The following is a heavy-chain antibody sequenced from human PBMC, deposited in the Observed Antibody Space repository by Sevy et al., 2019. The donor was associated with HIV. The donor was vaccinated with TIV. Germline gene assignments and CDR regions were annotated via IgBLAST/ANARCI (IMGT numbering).Heavy chain of an antibody. CDR2: ISFDGGNK. CDR1: GFSLSDYA. J-gene: IGHJ4*02. CDR3: ARGPYYSGLRLDF. V-gene: IGHV3-30-3*01. Sequence: FLRLSCAASGFSLSDYAIHWARQGPVKGLEWLTVISFDGGNKYYADSVKGRFTISRENSKNTVSLQMNSLRPDDTALYYCARGPYYSGLRLDFWGRGIPVRVSS. D-gene: IGHD5-12*01.